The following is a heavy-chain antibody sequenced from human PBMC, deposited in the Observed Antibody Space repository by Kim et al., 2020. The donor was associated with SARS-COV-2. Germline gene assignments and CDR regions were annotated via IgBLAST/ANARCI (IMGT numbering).Heavy chain of an antibody. Sequence: ASVKVSCKAPGDTLTIYHINWVRQAAGQGLEWMGWINPNRGNSGYAQKLQGRFTMTRDTSISTVYMELSSLTYEDTAVYYCVEAIGWGSENWYFDVWGRG. D-gene: IGHD7-27*01. CDR3: VEAIGWGSENWYFDV. J-gene: IGHJ2*01. V-gene: IGHV1-8*01. CDR2: INPNRGNS. CDR1: GDTLTIYH.